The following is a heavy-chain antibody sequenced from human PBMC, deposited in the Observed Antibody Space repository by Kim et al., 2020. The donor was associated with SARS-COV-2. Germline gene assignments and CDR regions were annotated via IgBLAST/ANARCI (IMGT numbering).Heavy chain of an antibody. V-gene: IGHV4-31*02. D-gene: IGHD3-3*01. CDR3: ARGRITIFGVVTEFDY. Sequence: RKSRVTITVDTSKNQFSLKLSSVTAADTAVYYCARGRITIFGVVTEFDYWGQGTLVTVSS. J-gene: IGHJ4*02.